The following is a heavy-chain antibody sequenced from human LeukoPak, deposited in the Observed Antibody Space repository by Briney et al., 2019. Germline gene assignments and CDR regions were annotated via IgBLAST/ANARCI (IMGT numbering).Heavy chain of an antibody. Sequence: GGSLRLSCAASGFTFSNYAMSWVRQAPGKGLEWVSAISGSGGSTYYADSVKGRFTISRDNSKNTLYLQMNSLRAEDTAVYYCARGRPYSLKLGWFDPWGQGTLVTVSS. J-gene: IGHJ5*02. CDR3: ARGRPYSLKLGWFDP. D-gene: IGHD5-18*01. V-gene: IGHV3-23*01. CDR1: GFTFSNYA. CDR2: ISGSGGST.